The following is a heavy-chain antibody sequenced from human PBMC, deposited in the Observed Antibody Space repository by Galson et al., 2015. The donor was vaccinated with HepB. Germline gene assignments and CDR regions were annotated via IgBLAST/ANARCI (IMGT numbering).Heavy chain of an antibody. J-gene: IGHJ3*02. V-gene: IGHV3-7*01. Sequence: LRLSCAASGFTFSSYWMSWVRQAPGKGLEWVANIKQDGSEKYYVDSVKGRFTISRDNAKNSLYLQMNSLRAEDTAVYYCARDNGYDFWSGSAFDIWGQGTMVTVSS. D-gene: IGHD3-3*01. CDR2: IKQDGSEK. CDR3: ARDNGYDFWSGSAFDI. CDR1: GFTFSSYW.